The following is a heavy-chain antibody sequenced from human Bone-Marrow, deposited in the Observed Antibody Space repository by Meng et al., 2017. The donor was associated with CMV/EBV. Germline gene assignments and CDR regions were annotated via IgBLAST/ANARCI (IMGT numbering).Heavy chain of an antibody. CDR2: INRSGTT. D-gene: IGHD6-19*01. CDR3: ARAGGWVSPFDY. CDR1: GGSFTYYH. V-gene: IGHV4-34*01. J-gene: IGHJ4*02. Sequence: SETLSLTCAVYGGSFTYYHWRWIRQPPGKGLERIGEINRSGTTKYNPSLKSRVTISVDTSKSQFSLKLSSVTAADTAVYYCARAGGWVSPFDYWGQGTLVTVSS.